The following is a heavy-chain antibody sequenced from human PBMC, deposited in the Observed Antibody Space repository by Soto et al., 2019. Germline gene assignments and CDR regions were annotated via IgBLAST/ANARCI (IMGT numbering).Heavy chain of an antibody. V-gene: IGHV4-59*01. CDR2: IYYSGST. J-gene: IGHJ5*02. CDR1: GGSISSYY. D-gene: IGHD6-6*01. CDR3: ARLEYSSSLGP. Sequence: ETLSLTCTVSGGSISSYYWSWIRQPPGKGLEWIGYIYYSGSTNYNPSLKSRVTISVDTSKNQFSLKLSSVTAADTAVYYCARLEYSSSLGPWGQGTLVTVSS.